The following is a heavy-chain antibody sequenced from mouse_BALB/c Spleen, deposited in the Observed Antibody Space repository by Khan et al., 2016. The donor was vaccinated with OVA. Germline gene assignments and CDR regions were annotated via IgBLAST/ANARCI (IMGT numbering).Heavy chain of an antibody. V-gene: IGHV3-2*02. D-gene: IGHD1-1*01. CDR2: ISYSGRT. Sequence: VQLKESGPGPVNPSQSLSLTCTVTGYSITSDYAWNWIRQFPGNKLEWMGYISYSGRTSYNPSLKSRISITSDTSKNQVFLQLNSVTTEDTATYFCARSVTITTVVATDFDYWGQGTTLTVSS. CDR1: GYSITSDYA. J-gene: IGHJ2*01. CDR3: ARSVTITTVVATDFDY.